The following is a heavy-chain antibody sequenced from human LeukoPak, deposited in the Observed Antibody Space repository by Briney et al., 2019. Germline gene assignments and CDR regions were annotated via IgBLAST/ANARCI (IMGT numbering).Heavy chain of an antibody. V-gene: IGHV1-8*02. CDR1: GYIFTNYG. CDR2: MSPNSGDT. Sequence: TSVRVSCKTSGYIFTNYGVSWVRQATGQRPEWMGWMSPNSGDTGYAQKFQDRVTMTRNTSISTAYMELSSLRSDDTAVYYCARGPPNWGYDYWGPGTLVTVSS. D-gene: IGHD7-27*01. J-gene: IGHJ4*02. CDR3: ARGPPNWGYDY.